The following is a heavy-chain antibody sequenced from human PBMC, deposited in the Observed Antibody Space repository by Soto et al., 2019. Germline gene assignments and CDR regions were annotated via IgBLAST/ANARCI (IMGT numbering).Heavy chain of an antibody. CDR1: GFSFDMYS. D-gene: IGHD1-26*01. CDR2: ISSNSVTI. V-gene: IGHV3-48*02. CDR3: AREDILGTRSFDY. Sequence: EVHLVESGGGVVQPGGSLRLSCTASGFSFDMYSMNWVRQAPGKGLEWVSYISSNSVTIFDTDSGRGRFTISGDNAKNSLYLQMNSLRDEDTAVYYCAREDILGTRSFDYWGQGTLVTVSS. J-gene: IGHJ4*02.